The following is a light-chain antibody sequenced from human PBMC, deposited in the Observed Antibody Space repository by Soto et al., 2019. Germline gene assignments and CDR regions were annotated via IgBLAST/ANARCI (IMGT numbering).Light chain of an antibody. CDR2: DAS. V-gene: IGKV1-5*01. CDR3: QQYNSYPYS. CDR1: QSISSW. J-gene: IGKJ2*01. Sequence: DIQMTQSPSTLSASVGDRVTITCRASQSISSWLAWYQQKPGKAPKLLIYDASSLESGVPSRFSGSGSWTEFTLAISSLQPDDCATYSCQQYNSYPYSVGQGTKLEIK.